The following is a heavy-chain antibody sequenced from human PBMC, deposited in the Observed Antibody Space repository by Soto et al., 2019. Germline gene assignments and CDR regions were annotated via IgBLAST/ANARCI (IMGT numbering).Heavy chain of an antibody. D-gene: IGHD3-3*01. CDR1: GFSLSNARMG. CDR2: IFSNDEK. CDR3: ARITNLINSYDFWSGPLYYYGMDV. J-gene: IGHJ6*02. Sequence: QVTLKESGPVLVKPTETLTLTCTVSGFSLSNARMGVSWIRQPPGTALEWLAHIFSNDEKSYSTSLKSRLTISKDTSKSQVVLTMTNMDPVDTATYYCARITNLINSYDFWSGPLYYYGMDVWGQGTTVTVSS. V-gene: IGHV2-26*01.